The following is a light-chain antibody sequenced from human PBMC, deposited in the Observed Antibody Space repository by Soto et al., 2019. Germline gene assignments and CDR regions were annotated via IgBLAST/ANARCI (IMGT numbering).Light chain of an antibody. Sequence: DIQMTQSPSTLSASLGDRVTIICRASRSVDKWLAWYQQKSGKAPKLLIYEASHLQSGVPSRFGGSGSGTEFTLTLNNLQPEDVASYYCQQYYSFWTFGQGTTVEV. CDR2: EAS. J-gene: IGKJ1*01. V-gene: IGKV1-5*02. CDR3: QQYYSFWT. CDR1: RSVDKW.